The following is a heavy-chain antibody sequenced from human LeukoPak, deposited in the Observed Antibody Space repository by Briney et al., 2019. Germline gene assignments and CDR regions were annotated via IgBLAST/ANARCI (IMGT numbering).Heavy chain of an antibody. D-gene: IGHD1-1*01. J-gene: IGHJ4*02. CDR1: GFTFRSYW. V-gene: IGHV3-7*01. CDR3: AKYWSRAFDS. Sequence: PGGSLRLSCATSGFTFRSYWMSWVRQAPGKGLEWVGHISQDASRTDVADSLKGRFTISSDYATNSLFLHMTRLRADDTAVYYCAKYWSRAFDSWGQGTLVSVSS. CDR2: ISQDASRT.